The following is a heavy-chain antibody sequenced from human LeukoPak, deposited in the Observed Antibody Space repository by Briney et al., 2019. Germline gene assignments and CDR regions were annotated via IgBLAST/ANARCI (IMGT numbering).Heavy chain of an antibody. CDR2: VYRSGST. Sequence: SETLFLTCVVSGYSISSGYHWGWIRQPPGEGLEWIGSVYRSGSTYYNPSLKSRVTISVDTSKNQISLKVRPVTAADTAVYYCARENWVFDYWGQGILVTVSS. V-gene: IGHV4-38-2*02. CDR1: GYSISSGYH. D-gene: IGHD7-27*01. CDR3: ARENWVFDY. J-gene: IGHJ4*02.